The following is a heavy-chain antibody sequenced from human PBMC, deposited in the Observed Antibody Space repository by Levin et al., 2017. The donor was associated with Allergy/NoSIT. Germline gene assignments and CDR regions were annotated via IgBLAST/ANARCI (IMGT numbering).Heavy chain of an antibody. D-gene: IGHD2-2*03. V-gene: IGHV3-33*01. Sequence: GGSLRLSCAASGFTFSSYGMHWVRQAPGKGLEWVAVIWYDGSNKYYADSVKGRFTISRDNSKNTLYLQMNSLRAEDTAVYYCASGYCSSTSCDVYGMDVWGQGTTVTVSS. CDR3: ASGYCSSTSCDVYGMDV. J-gene: IGHJ6*02. CDR1: GFTFSSYG. CDR2: IWYDGSNK.